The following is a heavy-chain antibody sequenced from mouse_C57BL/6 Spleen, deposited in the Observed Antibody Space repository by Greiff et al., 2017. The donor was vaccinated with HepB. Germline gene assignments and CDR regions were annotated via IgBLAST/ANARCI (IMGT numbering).Heavy chain of an antibody. CDR1: GYTFTSYW. V-gene: IGHV1-74*01. CDR2: IHPSDSDT. J-gene: IGHJ2*01. D-gene: IGHD1-1*01. CDR3: AIPTDYGSSYVYFDY. Sequence: QVQLQQPGAELVKPGASVKVSCKASGYTFTSYWMHWVKQRPGQGLEWIGRIHPSDSDTNYNQKFKGKATLTVDKSSSTAYMQLSSLTSEDSAVYYCAIPTDYGSSYVYFDYWGQGTTLTVSS.